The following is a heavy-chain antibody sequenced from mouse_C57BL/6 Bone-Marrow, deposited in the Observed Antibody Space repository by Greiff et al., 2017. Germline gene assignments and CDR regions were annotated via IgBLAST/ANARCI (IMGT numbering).Heavy chain of an antibody. D-gene: IGHD1-1*01. J-gene: IGHJ1*03. CDR1: GFNIKDYY. CDR3: TASTVVATRYFDV. V-gene: IGHV14-1*01. Sequence: VQLKQSGAELVRPGASVKLSCTASGFNIKDYYMHWVKQRPEQGLEWIGRIDPEDGDTEYAPKFQGKATMTADTSSNTAYLQLSSLTSEDTAVYYCTASTVVATRYFDVWGTGTTVTVSS. CDR2: IDPEDGDT.